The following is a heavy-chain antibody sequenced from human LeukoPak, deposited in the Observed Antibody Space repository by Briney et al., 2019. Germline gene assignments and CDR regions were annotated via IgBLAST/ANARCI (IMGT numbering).Heavy chain of an antibody. V-gene: IGHV3-23*01. D-gene: IGHD3-10*01. CDR1: GFTFSSYA. J-gene: IGHJ4*02. CDR3: AKAGRFGEYDY. Sequence: TGGSLRLPCAASGFTFSSYAMSWVRQAPGKGLEWVSAISGSGGSTYYADSVRGRFTISRDNSKNTLYLQMNSLRAEDTAVYYCAKAGRFGEYDYWGQGTLVTVSS. CDR2: ISGSGGST.